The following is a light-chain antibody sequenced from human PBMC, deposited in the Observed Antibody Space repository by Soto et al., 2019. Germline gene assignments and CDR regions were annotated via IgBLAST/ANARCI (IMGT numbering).Light chain of an antibody. CDR2: KAS. V-gene: IGKV1-5*03. Sequence: DIQMTQSPSTLSTSVVDRVTITCLASHNISSWLAWYQQKPGKAPKLLIYKASTLKSGVPSRFSGSGSGTEFTLTISSLQPDDFATYYCQNYNSYSEEFGQGTKVDIK. CDR1: HNISSW. J-gene: IGKJ1*01. CDR3: QNYNSYSEE.